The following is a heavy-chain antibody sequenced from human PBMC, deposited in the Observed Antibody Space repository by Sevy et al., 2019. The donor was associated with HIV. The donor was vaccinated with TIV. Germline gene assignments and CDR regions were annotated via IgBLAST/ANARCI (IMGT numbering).Heavy chain of an antibody. CDR1: EFTFSSCG. J-gene: IGHJ4*02. D-gene: IGHD1-26*01. CDR3: AKEHGVWESTLRLANDY. V-gene: IGHV3-30*02. CDR2: VRFDGSFR. Sequence: GGSLRLSCEASEFTFSSCGMHWVRQAPGKGLEWVAFVRFDGSFRTYARSVKGRFSISRDNSRTVLYLQMNSLTTEDTALYYCAKEHGVWESTLRLANDYWGQGALVTVSS.